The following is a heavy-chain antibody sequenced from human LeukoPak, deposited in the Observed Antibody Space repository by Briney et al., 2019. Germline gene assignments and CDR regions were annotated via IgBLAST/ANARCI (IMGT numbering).Heavy chain of an antibody. CDR3: AKVYVEMATIGHFDY. J-gene: IGHJ4*02. V-gene: IGHV3-9*01. CDR1: GFTFDDYA. CDR2: ISWNSGSI. Sequence: AGGSLRLSCAASGFTFDDYAMHWVRQAPGKGLEWVSGISWNSGSIGYADSVKGRLTISRDNAKNSLYLQMNSLRAEDTALYYCAKVYVEMATIGHFDYWGQGTLVTASS. D-gene: IGHD5-24*01.